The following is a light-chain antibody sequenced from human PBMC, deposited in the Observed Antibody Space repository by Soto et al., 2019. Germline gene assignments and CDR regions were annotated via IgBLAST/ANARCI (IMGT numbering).Light chain of an antibody. CDR1: QSVSIY. CDR2: DIS. Sequence: EIVLTQSPATLSLSPGERATLSCRASQSVSIYLAWYQQRPGQTPRLLIYDISTRAAGIPARFSGSVFRTDYTLTISNLEPEDSAAYYCQQRFAWPNSFGGGTKVQI. J-gene: IGKJ4*01. V-gene: IGKV3-11*01. CDR3: QQRFAWPNS.